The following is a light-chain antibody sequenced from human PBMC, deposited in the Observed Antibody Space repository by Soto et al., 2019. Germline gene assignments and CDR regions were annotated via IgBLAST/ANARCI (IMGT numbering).Light chain of an antibody. Sequence: DIVMTQSPLSLPVTPGEPASISCRSSQSLLHSNGYNYLDWYLQKPGQSPQLLIYLGSNRASGVPDRFSGSGSGTDFTLKISRVEAEDVGVYYCQQYNPYSRTFGQGTKVDIK. J-gene: IGKJ1*01. V-gene: IGKV2-28*01. CDR1: QSLLHSNGYNY. CDR2: LGS. CDR3: QQYNPYSRT.